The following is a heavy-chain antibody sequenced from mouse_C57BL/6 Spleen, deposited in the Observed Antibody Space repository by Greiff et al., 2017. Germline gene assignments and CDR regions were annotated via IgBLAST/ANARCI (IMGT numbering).Heavy chain of an antibody. CDR3: TRWGEIPKDY. V-gene: IGHV1-15*01. CDR2: IDPETGGT. Sequence: QVQLQQSGAELVRPGASVTLSCKASGYTFTDYEMHWVKQTPVHGLEWIGAIDPETGGTAYNQKFKGKAILTADKSSSTAYMELRSLTSEDSAVXYCTRWGEIPKDYWGQGTTLTVSS. J-gene: IGHJ2*01. CDR1: GYTFTDYE.